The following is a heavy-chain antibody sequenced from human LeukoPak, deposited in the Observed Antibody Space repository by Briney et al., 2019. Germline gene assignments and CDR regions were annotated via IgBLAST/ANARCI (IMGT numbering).Heavy chain of an antibody. D-gene: IGHD3-10*01. V-gene: IGHV4-30-2*01. Sequence: SETLSLTCTVSGASISSGTYSWSWIRQPPGEGLEWIVYIYHTGSTYYNPSLKGRVTISVDRSKNQFSLNLNFVTAADTALYYCARGDGSGSGRWFDPWGQGTLITVSS. CDR3: ARGDGSGSGRWFDP. J-gene: IGHJ5*02. CDR2: IYHTGST. CDR1: GASISSGTYS.